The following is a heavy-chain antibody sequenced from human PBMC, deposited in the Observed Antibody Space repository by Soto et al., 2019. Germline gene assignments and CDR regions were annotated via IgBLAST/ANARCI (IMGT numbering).Heavy chain of an antibody. CDR1: GGSISSGDYY. Sequence: SEPLSLPCTVSGGSISSGDYYWSWIRQPPGKGLEWIGYIYYSGSTYYNPSLKSRVTISVDTSKNQFSLKLSSVTAADTAVYYCARHDYGSNAFDYWGQGTLVTVSS. CDR3: ARHDYGSNAFDY. J-gene: IGHJ4*02. D-gene: IGHD4-17*01. CDR2: IYYSGST. V-gene: IGHV4-30-4*01.